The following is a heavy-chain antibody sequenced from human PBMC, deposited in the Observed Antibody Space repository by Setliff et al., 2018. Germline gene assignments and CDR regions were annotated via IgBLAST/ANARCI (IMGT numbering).Heavy chain of an antibody. Sequence: SETLSLTCAVSGYSISSGYYWGWIRQPPGKGLEWIGSIYHSGSTYYNPSLKSRVSISVDTSKNQFSLKLSSVTAADTAVYYCARQPEGGYYDSSGYYGMAPYYFDYWGQGTLGTVSS. CDR1: GYSISSGYY. J-gene: IGHJ4*02. CDR2: IYHSGST. V-gene: IGHV4-38-2*01. D-gene: IGHD3-22*01. CDR3: ARQPEGGYYDSSGYYGMAPYYFDY.